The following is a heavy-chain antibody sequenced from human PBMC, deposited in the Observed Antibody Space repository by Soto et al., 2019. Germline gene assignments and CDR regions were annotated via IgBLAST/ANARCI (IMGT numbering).Heavy chain of an antibody. CDR2: ISYDGSNK. D-gene: IGHD3-3*01. CDR3: AKDSRYYDFWSGYSINYYYYGMDV. Sequence: QVQLVESGGGVVQPGRSLRLSCAASGFTFSSYGMHWVRQAPGKGLEWVAVISYDGSNKYYADSVKGRFTISRDNSKNTLYLQMNSLRAEDTAVYYCAKDSRYYDFWSGYSINYYYYGMDVWGQGTTVTVSS. V-gene: IGHV3-30*18. CDR1: GFTFSSYG. J-gene: IGHJ6*02.